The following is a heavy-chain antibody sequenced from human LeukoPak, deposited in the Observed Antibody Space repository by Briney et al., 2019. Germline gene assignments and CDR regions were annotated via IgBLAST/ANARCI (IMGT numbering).Heavy chain of an antibody. CDR3: AREFPIDTMIVVVVPYYFDY. J-gene: IGHJ4*02. Sequence: GGSLRLSCAASGFTFDDYGMSWVRHAPGKGLEWVSGINWNGGSTGYADSVKGRFTISRDNAKNSLYLQMNSLRAEDTALYYCAREFPIDTMIVVVVPYYFDYWGQGTLVTVSS. CDR2: INWNGGST. D-gene: IGHD3-22*01. CDR1: GFTFDDYG. V-gene: IGHV3-20*04.